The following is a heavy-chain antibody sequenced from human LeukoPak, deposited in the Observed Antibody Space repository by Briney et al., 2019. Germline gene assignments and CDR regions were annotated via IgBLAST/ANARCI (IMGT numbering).Heavy chain of an antibody. CDR1: GGSISSYY. CDR3: ARGGDTAMNY. Sequence: SETLSLTCTVSGGSISSYYWNWIRQPPGKGLEWIGYIYYSGSTNYNPSLKSRVTISVDTSKNQFSLKLSSVTAADTAVYYCARGGDTAMNYWGQGTLVTVSS. V-gene: IGHV4-59*08. CDR2: IYYSGST. D-gene: IGHD5-18*01. J-gene: IGHJ4*02.